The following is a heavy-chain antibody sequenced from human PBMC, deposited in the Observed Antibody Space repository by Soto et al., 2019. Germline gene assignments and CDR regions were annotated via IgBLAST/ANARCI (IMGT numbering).Heavy chain of an antibody. CDR2: IIPIFGTA. CDR1: GGTFSSYA. V-gene: IGHV1-69*13. CDR3: ARGHYYDFWSGPTYYFDY. D-gene: IGHD3-3*01. J-gene: IGHJ4*02. Sequence: SVKVSCKASGGTFSSYAISWVRQAPGQGLEWMGGIIPIFGTANYAQKFQGRVTITADESTSTAYMELSSLRSEDTAVYYCARGHYYDFWSGPTYYFDYWGQGTLVTVSS.